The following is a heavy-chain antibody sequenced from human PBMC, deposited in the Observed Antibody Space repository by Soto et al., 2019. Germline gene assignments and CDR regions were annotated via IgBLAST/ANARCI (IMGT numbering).Heavy chain of an antibody. Sequence: QVQLQESGPGLVKPSQTLSLTCTVSGGSISSGGYYWSWIRQHPGKGLEWIGYIYYSGSTYYNPSLKSRGTISVDPSKNQFSPKLSPVTAADTAVYYWARNHPDFGDYFAFYIWGQGTMVTVSS. V-gene: IGHV4-31*03. CDR2: IYYSGST. CDR3: ARNHPDFGDYFAFYI. D-gene: IGHD4-17*01. CDR1: GGSISSGGYY. J-gene: IGHJ3*02.